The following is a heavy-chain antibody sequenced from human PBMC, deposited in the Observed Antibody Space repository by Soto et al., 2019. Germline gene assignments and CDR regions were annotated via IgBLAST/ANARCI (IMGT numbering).Heavy chain of an antibody. J-gene: IGHJ6*03. D-gene: IGHD3-9*01. Sequence: PSETLSLTCTVSGGSISSYYWSWIRQPPGKGLEWIGYIYYSGSTNYNPSLKSRVTISVDTSKNQFSLKLSSVTAADTAVYYCARDSPSNNPVDDIRYFGDYDYYYYMDVWGKGTTVTVSS. CDR3: ARDSPSNNPVDDIRYFGDYDYYYYMDV. CDR2: IYYSGST. CDR1: GGSISSYY. V-gene: IGHV4-59*01.